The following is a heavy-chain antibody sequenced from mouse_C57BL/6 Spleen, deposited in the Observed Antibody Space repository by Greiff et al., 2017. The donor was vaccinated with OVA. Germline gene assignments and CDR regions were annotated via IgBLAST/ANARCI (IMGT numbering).Heavy chain of an antibody. J-gene: IGHJ1*03. CDR3: VRGGMGSYDYDGDFDV. CDR1: GFTFNTYA. D-gene: IGHD2-4*01. V-gene: IGHV10-3*01. Sequence: EVKVVESGGGLVQPKGSLKLSCAASGFTFNTYAMHWVRQAPGKGLEWVARIRSKSSNYATYYADSVKDRFTISRDDSQSMLYLQMNNLKTEDTAMYYCVRGGMGSYDYDGDFDVWGTGTTVTVSS. CDR2: IRSKSSNYAT.